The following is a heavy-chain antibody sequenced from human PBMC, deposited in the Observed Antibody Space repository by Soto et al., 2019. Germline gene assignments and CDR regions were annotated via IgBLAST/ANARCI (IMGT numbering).Heavy chain of an antibody. D-gene: IGHD3-16*01. CDR2: INPSGGST. J-gene: IGHJ4*02. Sequence: ASVKVSCKAPGYTFTSYYMHWVRQAPGQGLEWMGIINPSGGSTSYAQKFQGRVTMTRDTSKNTVNLQMNSLRAEDTAVYYCARDPWAADYWGQGTLVTVSS. CDR1: GYTFTSYY. V-gene: IGHV1-46*01. CDR3: ARDPWAADY.